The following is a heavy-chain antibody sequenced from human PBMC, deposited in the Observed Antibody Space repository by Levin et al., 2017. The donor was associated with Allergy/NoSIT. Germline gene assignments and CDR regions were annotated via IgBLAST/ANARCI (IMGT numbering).Heavy chain of an antibody. CDR3: TRGYNVYYAEYFYY. CDR2: IRNKEYGEKT. Sequence: PGGSLRLSCTVSGFKFGDYAMSWVRQAPGKGLEWVGFIRNKEYGEKTEYAASVKGRFTVSRDDSKSIAYLQMNSLTTEDTAVYYCTRGYNVYYAEYFYYWGQGTLVTVSS. D-gene: IGHD1-26*01. V-gene: IGHV3-49*04. J-gene: IGHJ1*01. CDR1: GFKFGDYA.